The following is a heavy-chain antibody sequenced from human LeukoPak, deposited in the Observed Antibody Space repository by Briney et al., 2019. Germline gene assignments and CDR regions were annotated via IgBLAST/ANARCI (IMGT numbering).Heavy chain of an antibody. CDR3: ARDNPDYYYYYYMDV. V-gene: IGHV4-61*02. CDR2: IYTSGST. J-gene: IGHJ6*03. Sequence: SETLSLTCTVSGGSISSGYNYWSWIRQPAGKGLEWIGRIYTSGSTDYNPSLKSRVTISVDTSKNQFSLKLSSVTAADTAVYYCARDNPDYYYYYYMDVWGKGTTVTISS. CDR1: GGSISSGYNY.